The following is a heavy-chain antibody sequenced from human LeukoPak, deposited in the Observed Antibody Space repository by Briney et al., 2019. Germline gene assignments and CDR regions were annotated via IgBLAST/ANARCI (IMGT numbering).Heavy chain of an antibody. V-gene: IGHV1-24*01. CDR2: FDPEDGET. CDR1: GYTLTELS. J-gene: IGHJ4*02. Sequence: ASVKVSCKVSGYTLTELSMHWVRQAPGKGLEWMGGFDPEDGETIHAQKFQGRVTMTEDTSTDTAYMELSSLRSEDTAVYYCATAMRYFDWLPTYWGQGTLVTVSS. CDR3: ATAMRYFDWLPTY. D-gene: IGHD3-9*01.